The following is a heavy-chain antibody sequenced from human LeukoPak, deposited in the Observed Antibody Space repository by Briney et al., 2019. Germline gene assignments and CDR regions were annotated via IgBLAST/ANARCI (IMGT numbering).Heavy chain of an antibody. CDR1: GFTFRSYS. J-gene: IGHJ5*02. Sequence: AGSLPLSCAASGFTFRSYSMHWVRQAPGKGLVWVSRINSDGSSTSYADSVKGRFTISRDNAKNTLYLQMNSLRGEDTAVYYCTRRDWFDPWGQGTLVTVSS. V-gene: IGHV3-74*01. CDR2: INSDGSST. CDR3: TRRDWFDP.